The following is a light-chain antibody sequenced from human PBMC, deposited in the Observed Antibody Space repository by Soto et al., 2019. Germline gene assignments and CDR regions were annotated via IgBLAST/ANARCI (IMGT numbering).Light chain of an antibody. J-gene: IGKJ1*01. Sequence: DIQMTQSPSSLSASVGDRVTITCRASQSISSYLNWYQVKPVKAPKLLIYDASNRAAGIPARFSGSGSWTYFTLTISSLETEDFEVYYCQQGSNAWKFGQGTKVEI. V-gene: IGKV1-39*01. CDR3: QQGSNAWK. CDR1: QSISSY. CDR2: DAS.